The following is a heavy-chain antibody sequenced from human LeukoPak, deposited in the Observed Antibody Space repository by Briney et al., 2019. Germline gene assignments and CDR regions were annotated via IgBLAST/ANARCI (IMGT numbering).Heavy chain of an antibody. CDR3: ARIYSGDFDY. V-gene: IGHV4-39*01. D-gene: IGHD2-15*01. CDR1: GGSISSSSYY. CDR2: IYYSGST. J-gene: IGHJ4*02. Sequence: PSETLSLTCTVSGGSISSSSYYWGWIRQPPGKGLEWIGSIYYSGSTYYNPSLKSRVTISVDTSKNQFSLKLSSVTAADTAVYYCARIYSGDFDYWGQGTLVTVSS.